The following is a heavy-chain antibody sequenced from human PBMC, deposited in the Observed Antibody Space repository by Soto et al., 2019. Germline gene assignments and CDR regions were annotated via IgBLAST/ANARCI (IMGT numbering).Heavy chain of an antibody. D-gene: IGHD2-15*01. CDR2: ISSSSSYI. CDR3: ARDGGAAAIYYYYYMDV. V-gene: IGHV3-21*01. Sequence: EVQLVESGGGLVKPGGSLRLSCAASGFTFSSYSMNWVRQAPGKGLEWVSSISSSSSYIYYADSVKGRFTISRDNAKNSLYLQMNSLRAEDTAVYYCARDGGAAAIYYYYYMDVWGKGTTVTVSS. CDR1: GFTFSSYS. J-gene: IGHJ6*03.